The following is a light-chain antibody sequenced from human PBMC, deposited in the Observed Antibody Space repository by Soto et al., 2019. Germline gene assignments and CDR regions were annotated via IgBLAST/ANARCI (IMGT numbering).Light chain of an antibody. CDR2: GAS. V-gene: IGKV1-9*01. CDR3: QQFNAYPLT. CDR1: QGISDY. J-gene: IGKJ4*01. Sequence: DIQLTPSPYFLSASVGDRVTISCRASQGISDYLAWYQQKPGKAPKLLIYGASTLQSGVPSRFSGSASGTEFAHTISSLQPEDFATYFCQQFNAYPLTLGGGTKLEIK.